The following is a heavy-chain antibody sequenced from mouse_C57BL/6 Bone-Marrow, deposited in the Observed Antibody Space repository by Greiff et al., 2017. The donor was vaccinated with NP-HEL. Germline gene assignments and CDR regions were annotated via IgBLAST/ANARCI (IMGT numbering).Heavy chain of an antibody. CDR1: GFTFSDFY. Sequence: EVKLMESGGGLVQSGRSLRLSCATSGFTFSDFYMEWVRQAPGTGLEWIAASRNKANDYTTEYSASVKGRFIVSRDTSQSILYLQMNALRAEDTAIYDCARDALDWYVDVWGTGTTVTVAS. CDR2: SRNKANDYTT. CDR3: ARDALDWYVDV. V-gene: IGHV7-1*01. J-gene: IGHJ1*03.